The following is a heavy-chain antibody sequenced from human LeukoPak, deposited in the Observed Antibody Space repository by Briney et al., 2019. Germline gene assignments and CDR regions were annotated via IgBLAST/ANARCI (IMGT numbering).Heavy chain of an antibody. D-gene: IGHD3-3*01. CDR1: GDSISNGVKY. CDR3: AREHSRGTIFGVAIIMDV. J-gene: IGHJ6*02. Sequence: SETLSLTCTVSGDSISNGVKYWSWIRQPPGKGLEWIGYIYYSGSTNYNPSLKSRVTISVDTSKNQFSLKLSSVTAADTAVYYCAREHSRGTIFGVAIIMDVWGQGTTVTVSS. V-gene: IGHV4-61*08. CDR2: IYYSGST.